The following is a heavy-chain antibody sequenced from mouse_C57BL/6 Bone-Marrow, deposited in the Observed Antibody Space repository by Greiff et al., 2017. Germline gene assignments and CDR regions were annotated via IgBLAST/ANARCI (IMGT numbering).Heavy chain of an antibody. J-gene: IGHJ2*01. Sequence: EVKLMESGGDLVKPGGSLKLSCAASGFTFSSYGMSWVRQTPDKRLEWVATISSGGSYTYSPDSVKGRFTISRDNAKNSLYLQMRSLKSEDTAMYYCARGRGQLSYFDYWGQGTTLTGSS. CDR2: ISSGGSYT. V-gene: IGHV5-6*01. CDR3: ARGRGQLSYFDY. D-gene: IGHD3-2*02. CDR1: GFTFSSYG.